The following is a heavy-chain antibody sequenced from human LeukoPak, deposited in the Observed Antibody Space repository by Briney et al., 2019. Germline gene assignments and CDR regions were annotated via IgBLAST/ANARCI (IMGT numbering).Heavy chain of an antibody. CDR2: INHSGST. J-gene: IGHJ5*02. V-gene: IGHV4-34*01. D-gene: IGHD1-26*01. CDR3: ASYSGSYGGWFDP. Sequence: SETLSLTCAVYGGSSSGYYWSWIRQPPGKGLEWIGEINHSGSTNYNPSLKSRVTISVDTSKNQFSLKLSSVTAADTAVYYCASYSGSYGGWFDPWGQGTLVTVSS. CDR1: GGSSSGYY.